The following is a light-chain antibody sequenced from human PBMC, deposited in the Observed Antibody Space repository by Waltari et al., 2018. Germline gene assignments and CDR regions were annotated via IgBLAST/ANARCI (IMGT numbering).Light chain of an antibody. J-gene: IGLJ2*01. CDR1: RRDAGGYNY. V-gene: IGLV2-11*01. CDR3: CSYAGTYTFK. Sequence: QPALTKPRSGSGSPGQPLTIPSPRTRRDAGGYNYVSSYQHHPGKAPTPMIYEPIKRPSGVPDRFSCSKSGNTASLTISGLQAEDTADYYCCSYAGTYTFKFGGGTKLTVL. CDR2: EPI.